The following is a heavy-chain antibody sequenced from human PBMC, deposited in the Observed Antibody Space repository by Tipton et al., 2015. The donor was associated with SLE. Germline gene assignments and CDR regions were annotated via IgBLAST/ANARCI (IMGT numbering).Heavy chain of an antibody. CDR3: ARGGWDREWYFDL. J-gene: IGHJ2*01. V-gene: IGHV4-59*01. CDR2: IYYSGST. Sequence: TLSLTCTVSGGSISSYYWSWIRQPPGKGLEWIGYIYYSGSTNYNPSLKSRVIISVDTSKNQFSLKLSSVTAADTAVYYCARGGWDREWYFDLWGRGTLVTVSS. D-gene: IGHD6-19*01. CDR1: GGSISSYY.